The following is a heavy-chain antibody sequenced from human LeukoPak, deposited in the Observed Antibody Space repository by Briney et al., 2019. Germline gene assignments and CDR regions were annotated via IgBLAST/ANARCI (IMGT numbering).Heavy chain of an antibody. V-gene: IGHV4-4*02. CDR1: GGSITTTNW. CDR3: TRESGAFSPFGF. Sequence: SGTLSLTCAVSGGSITTTNWWSWVRPPPGKGLEWIGEVHLSGAPNYNPSLESRVSMSIDKSKNHLSLEVTSVTAADTAIYYCTRESGAFSPFGFWGQGTLLTVSS. D-gene: IGHD1-26*01. CDR2: VHLSGAP. J-gene: IGHJ4*02.